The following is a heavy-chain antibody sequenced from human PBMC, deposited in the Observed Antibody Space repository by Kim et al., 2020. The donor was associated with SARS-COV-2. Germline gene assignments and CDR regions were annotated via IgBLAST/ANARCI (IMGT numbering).Heavy chain of an antibody. Sequence: SVKVSCKASGGTFSSYAISWVRQAPGQGLEWMGGIIPIFGTANYAQKFQGRVTITADESTSTAYMELSSLRSEDTAVYYCARALGYGSGSYYNPPFDYWGQGTLVTVSS. V-gene: IGHV1-69*13. D-gene: IGHD3-10*01. CDR2: IIPIFGTA. CDR3: ARALGYGSGSYYNPPFDY. J-gene: IGHJ4*02. CDR1: GGTFSSYA.